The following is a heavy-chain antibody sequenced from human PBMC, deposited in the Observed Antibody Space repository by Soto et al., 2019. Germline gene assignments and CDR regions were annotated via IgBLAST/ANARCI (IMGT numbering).Heavy chain of an antibody. CDR2: ISSSSIYI. CDR1: GFTFSSYS. V-gene: IGHV3-21*01. CDR3: ARDREYCTNGVCYTGDGDY. D-gene: IGHD2-8*01. Sequence: EVQLVESGGGLVKPGGSLRLSCAASGFTFSSYSMNWVRQAPGKGLEWVSSISSSSIYIYYADSVKGRFTISRDNAKNTLYLQMNSLRAEDTAVYYCARDREYCTNGVCYTGDGDYWGQGTLVTVSS. J-gene: IGHJ4*02.